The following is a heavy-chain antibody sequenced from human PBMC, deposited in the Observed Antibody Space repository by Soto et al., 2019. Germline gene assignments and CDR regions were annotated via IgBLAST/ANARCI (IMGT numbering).Heavy chain of an antibody. CDR3: ARDLWGYCGTDCYPLDV. V-gene: IGHV4-59*01. J-gene: IGHJ6*02. CDR2: IYNTGST. CDR1: GGSISGDY. D-gene: IGHD2-21*02. Sequence: SETLSLTSTVPGGSISGDYWSWIRQPPGKGLEWIGYIYNTGSTVYNPSFKSRVTISVDTSKNQFSLKLNSVTAADTAVYYCARDLWGYCGTDCYPLDVWGQGTTVT.